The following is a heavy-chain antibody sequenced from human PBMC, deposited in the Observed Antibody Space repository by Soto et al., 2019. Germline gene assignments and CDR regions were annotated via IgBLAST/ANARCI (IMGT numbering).Heavy chain of an antibody. CDR3: AKDHVLIISWLSSHDRFDP. CDR2: ISGSGGST. CDR1: GFTFSSYA. V-gene: IGHV3-23*01. J-gene: IGHJ5*02. Sequence: EVQLLESGAGLVQPGGSLRLSCAASGFTFSSYAMSWVRQAPGKGLEWVSAISGSGGSTYYADSVKGRFTISSDNSKNTVCLQMRSLSAGDRAIYYCAKDHVLIISWLSSHDRFDPWGQGKLVNVSS. D-gene: IGHD3-9*01.